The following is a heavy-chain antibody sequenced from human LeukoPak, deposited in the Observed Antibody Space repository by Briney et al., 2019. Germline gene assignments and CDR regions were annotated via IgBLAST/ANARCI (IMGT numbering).Heavy chain of an antibody. J-gene: IGHJ4*02. CDR1: GGSFGGYY. Sequence: SETRSLTCAVYGGSFGGYYWSWIRQPPGKGLEWFGEINHSGSTNYNPSLKSRVTITIDTSKNQFSLKLSSVTAADTAVYYCARGSYNWNYGYPFDYWGQGTLVTVSS. D-gene: IGHD1-7*01. V-gene: IGHV4-34*01. CDR2: INHSGST. CDR3: ARGSYNWNYGYPFDY.